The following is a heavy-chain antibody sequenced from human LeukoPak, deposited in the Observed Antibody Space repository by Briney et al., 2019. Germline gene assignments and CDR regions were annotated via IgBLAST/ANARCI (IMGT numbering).Heavy chain of an antibody. CDR2: INPNSGGT. V-gene: IGHV1-2*02. J-gene: IGHJ6*04. D-gene: IGHD2-2*01. CDR1: GYTFTAYY. Sequence: ASVKVSCKASGYTFTAYYIHWVRQAPGQGLEWMGWINPNSGGTNYAQKFQGRVTLTRDTSITTACMELNRLRSDDTAVYYCAKARGLYCSSTSCYDCDVWGKGTTVTVSS. CDR3: AKARGLYCSSTSCYDCDV.